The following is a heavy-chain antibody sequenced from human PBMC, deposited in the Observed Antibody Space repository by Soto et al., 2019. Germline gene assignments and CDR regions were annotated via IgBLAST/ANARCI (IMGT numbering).Heavy chain of an antibody. J-gene: IGHJ4*02. Sequence: QVQLVESGGGVVQPGRSLRLSCAASGFTFSNYGIHWVRQAPGKGLEWVAVISYDGSNKYYADSVQGRFTISRDNSKNTVYLQMNSPRAEDTAVYYCAKGGGHWLVQDYWGQGTLVTVSS. V-gene: IGHV3-30*18. CDR1: GFTFSNYG. D-gene: IGHD6-19*01. CDR3: AKGGGHWLVQDY. CDR2: ISYDGSNK.